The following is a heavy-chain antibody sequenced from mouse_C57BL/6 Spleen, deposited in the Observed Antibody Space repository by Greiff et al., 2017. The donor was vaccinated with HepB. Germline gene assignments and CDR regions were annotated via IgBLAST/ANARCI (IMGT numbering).Heavy chain of an antibody. D-gene: IGHD2-4*01. J-gene: IGHJ1*03. CDR3: ARAPYDYDVDWYFDV. V-gene: IGHV1-26*01. CDR1: GYTFTDYY. Sequence: EVKLQESGPELVKPGASVKISCKASGYTFTDYYMNWVKQSHGKSLEWIGDINPNNGGTSYNQKFKGKATLTVDKSSSTAYMELRSLTSEDSAVYYCARAPYDYDVDWYFDVWGTGTTVTVSS. CDR2: INPNNGGT.